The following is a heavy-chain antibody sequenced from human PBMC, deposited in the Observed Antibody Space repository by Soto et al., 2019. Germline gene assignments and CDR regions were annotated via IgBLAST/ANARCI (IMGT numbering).Heavy chain of an antibody. V-gene: IGHV4-59*01. CDR1: GGSISSYY. CDR3: ATTAMDRLCWFDP. J-gene: IGHJ5*02. CDR2: IYYSGST. Sequence: PSETLSLTCTVSGGSISSYYWSWIRQPPGKGLEWIGYIYYSGSTNYNPSLKSRVTISVDTSKNQFSLKLSSVTAADTAVYYCATTAMDRLCWFDPWGQGNLVTVSS. D-gene: IGHD5-18*01.